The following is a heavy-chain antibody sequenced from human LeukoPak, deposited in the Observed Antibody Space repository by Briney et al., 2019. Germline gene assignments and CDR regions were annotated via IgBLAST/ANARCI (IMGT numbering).Heavy chain of an antibody. V-gene: IGHV4-39*01. Sequence: SETLSLTCTVSGGSISSSSYYWGWIRQPPGKGLEWIGSIYYSGSTYYNPSLKSRVTISVDTSKNQFSLKVTSVTAADTAVYYCARSGTYQYSSTSDYWGQGTLVTVSS. CDR2: IYYSGST. CDR1: GGSISSSSYY. D-gene: IGHD6-13*01. CDR3: ARSGTYQYSSTSDY. J-gene: IGHJ4*02.